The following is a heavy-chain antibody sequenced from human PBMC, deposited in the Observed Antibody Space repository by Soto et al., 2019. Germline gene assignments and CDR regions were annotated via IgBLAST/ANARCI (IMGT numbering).Heavy chain of an antibody. V-gene: IGHV3-48*02. D-gene: IGHD3-10*01. Sequence: GWLRRSGTASGCSFRSYSMNWVRQAPGKGLEWISYISSSTSTIYYADSVKGRFTISRDTAKNSLYLQMNSLRDEDTAIYYCAREDRGTYGVLDYWGQGTQVTAPQ. CDR2: ISSSTSTI. CDR3: AREDRGTYGVLDY. J-gene: IGHJ4*02. CDR1: GCSFRSYS.